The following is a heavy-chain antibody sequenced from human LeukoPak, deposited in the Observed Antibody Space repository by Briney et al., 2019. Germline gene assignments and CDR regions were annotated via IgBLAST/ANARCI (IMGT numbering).Heavy chain of an antibody. D-gene: IGHD2-2*01. Sequence: ASVKVSCKASGYTFTNYAIHWVRQAPGQRLEWMGWSNAANDYTKYSQEFQGRVSITRDTSASAAYMELSSLRSEDMAVYYCARGTNYGMDVWGQGTTVTVSS. CDR1: GYTFTNYA. J-gene: IGHJ6*02. CDR2: SNAANDYT. CDR3: ARGTNYGMDV. V-gene: IGHV1-3*02.